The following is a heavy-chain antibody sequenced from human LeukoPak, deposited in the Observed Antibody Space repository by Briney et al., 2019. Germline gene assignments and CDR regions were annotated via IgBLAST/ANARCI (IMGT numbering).Heavy chain of an antibody. Sequence: SETLSLTCTVYGGSISSFYWSWVRQPAGKGLEWIGRIYTSGSTNYNPSLKSRITLSVDTSKNQLSLKLTSVTAADTAVYYCARESGTERYFDYWGPGTLVTVSS. V-gene: IGHV4-4*07. J-gene: IGHJ4*02. CDR1: GGSISSFY. CDR3: ARESGTERYFDY. CDR2: IYTSGST. D-gene: IGHD1-26*01.